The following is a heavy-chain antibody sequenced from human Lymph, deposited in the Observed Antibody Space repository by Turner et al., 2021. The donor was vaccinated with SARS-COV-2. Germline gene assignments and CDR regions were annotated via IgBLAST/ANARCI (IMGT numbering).Heavy chain of an antibody. J-gene: IGHJ5*02. CDR3: ARETVNSGVDP. V-gene: IGHV4-59*01. Sequence: QVQLQASGPRLVHPLAPLSPSCTVSGGSMNSNYWSWSRQPPGKRQGWSGYIYNRGSTNYNPSNKSRVTISEDTKKNQFSLKLTAVTAAEAAIYCGARETVNSGVDPWGQGIMVTVSS. CDR2: IYNRGST. D-gene: IGHD2-21*02. CDR1: GGSMNSNY.